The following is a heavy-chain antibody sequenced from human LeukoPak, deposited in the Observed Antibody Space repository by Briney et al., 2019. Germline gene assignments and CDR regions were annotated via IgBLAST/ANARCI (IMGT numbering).Heavy chain of an antibody. CDR3: ARVDTAMVVDY. CDR1: GFTFSSYG. D-gene: IGHD5-18*01. J-gene: IGHJ4*02. CDR2: ISYDGSNK. Sequence: GRSLRLSCAASGFTFSSYGMHWVRQAPGKGLEWVAVISYDGSNKYYADSVKGRFTISRDNSKNTLYLQMNSLRAEDTAVYYCARVDTAMVVDYWGQGTLVTVSS. V-gene: IGHV3-30*03.